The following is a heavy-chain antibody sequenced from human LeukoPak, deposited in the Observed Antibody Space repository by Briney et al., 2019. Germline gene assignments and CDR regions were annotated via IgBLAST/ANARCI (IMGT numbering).Heavy chain of an antibody. Sequence: AEGSLRLSCAASGFTFSSYGMHWVRRAPGKGLEWVAFIRYDGSNKYYADSVKGRFTISRDNSKNTLYLQMNSLRAEDTAVYYCAKDVTESKGVWIQYFDYWGQGTLVTVSS. V-gene: IGHV3-30*02. CDR2: IRYDGSNK. CDR3: AKDVTESKGVWIQYFDY. J-gene: IGHJ4*02. CDR1: GFTFSSYG. D-gene: IGHD2-8*01.